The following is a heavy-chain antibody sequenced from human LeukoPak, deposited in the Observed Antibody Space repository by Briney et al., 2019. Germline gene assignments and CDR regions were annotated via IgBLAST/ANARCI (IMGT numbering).Heavy chain of an antibody. Sequence: GGSLRLSCAASGFTFSSYSMNWVRQAPGKGLEWGSYISGSSSTIYYADSVKGRFTISRDNSKNTLYLQMNSLRAEDTAVYYCAKDGERSSSALFGYWGQGTLVTVSS. CDR3: AKDGERSSSALFGY. J-gene: IGHJ4*02. D-gene: IGHD6-13*01. CDR2: ISGSSSTI. V-gene: IGHV3-48*01. CDR1: GFTFSSYS.